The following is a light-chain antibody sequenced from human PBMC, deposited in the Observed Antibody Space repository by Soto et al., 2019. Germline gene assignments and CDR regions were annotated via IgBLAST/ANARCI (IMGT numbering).Light chain of an antibody. Sequence: DIRITQSPSSLSASVGDTVTITCRASQSISSHLNWYQQKPGKAPNLLMYTASNLQSGVPSRFSGSGSGTEFTITISSLQPDDFATYYCQHYNSYSEAFGQGTKVDIK. V-gene: IGKV1-39*01. J-gene: IGKJ1*01. CDR1: QSISSH. CDR3: QHYNSYSEA. CDR2: TAS.